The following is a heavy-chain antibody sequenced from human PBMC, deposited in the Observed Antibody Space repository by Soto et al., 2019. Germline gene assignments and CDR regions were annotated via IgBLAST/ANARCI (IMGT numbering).Heavy chain of an antibody. V-gene: IGHV3-15*01. CDR2: IKSKTDGGTT. D-gene: IGHD6-13*01. CDR1: GFTFSNAW. CDR3: TTRGYIRSSDFVY. Sequence: GGSLRLSCAASGFTFSNAWMSWVRQAPGKGLEWVGRIKSKTDGGTTDYAAPVKGRFTISRDDSKNTLYLQMNSLKTEDTAVYNSTTRGYIRSSDFVYWGQGALGTVSS. J-gene: IGHJ4*02.